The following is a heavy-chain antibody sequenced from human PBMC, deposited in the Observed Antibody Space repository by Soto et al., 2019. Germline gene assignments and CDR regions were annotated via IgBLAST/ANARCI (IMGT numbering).Heavy chain of an antibody. D-gene: IGHD6-13*01. V-gene: IGHV3-64D*06. Sequence: GSGVMLSPEAMLLVRQAPGKGLEYVSGFSTHGGNTYYADSVKGRFTISRDNSKSTLYLQMTSLRVEDTAVYYCVKDGVNTVWYYYFDYCGQET. CDR1: GVMLSPEA. J-gene: IGHJ4*02. CDR3: VKDGVNTVWYYYFDY. CDR2: FSTHGGNT.